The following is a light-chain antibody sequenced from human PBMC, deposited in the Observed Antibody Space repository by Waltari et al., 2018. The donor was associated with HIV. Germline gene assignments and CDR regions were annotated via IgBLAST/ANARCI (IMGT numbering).Light chain of an antibody. CDR2: EVF. V-gene: IGLV2-8*01. Sequence: QSALTQTPSASGSPGQSVTISCTGKASDVGAYNYVSWYQQHPGKPPKLILYEVFKRPSGVPDRFSGSKSVNTASLTVSGLQAEDEANYYCASYAGRNTLVFGGGTKLTVL. J-gene: IGLJ2*01. CDR1: ASDVGAYNY. CDR3: ASYAGRNTLV.